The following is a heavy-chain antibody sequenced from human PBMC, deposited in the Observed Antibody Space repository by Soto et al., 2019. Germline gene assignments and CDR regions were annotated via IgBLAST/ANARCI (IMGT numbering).Heavy chain of an antibody. D-gene: IGHD5-12*01. CDR2: IYYTGSP. CDR1: NGSISTYY. CDR3: ARSRSTRQPFDY. Sequence: SETLSLTCTVSNGSISTYYWSWIRQPPGRSLEWIGHIYYTGSPTYNPSLKSRVTISENTSKKTVSLTLISVTAEDTAVYYCARSRSTRQPFDYWGRGTLVTFSS. J-gene: IGHJ4*02. V-gene: IGHV4-59*01.